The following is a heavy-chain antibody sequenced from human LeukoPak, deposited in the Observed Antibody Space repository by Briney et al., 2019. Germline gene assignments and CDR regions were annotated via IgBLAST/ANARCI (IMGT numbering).Heavy chain of an antibody. CDR3: ATGLREPVFDY. CDR2: FDPEDGET. CDR1: GYTVTGLA. J-gene: IGHJ4*02. D-gene: IGHD3-16*01. Sequence: ASVKVSCKVSGYTVTGLAMHWVRQAPGKGLEWMGGFDPEDGETIYAQKFQGRVTMTEDTSTDTAYMELSSLRSEDTAVYYCATGLREPVFDYWGQGTLVTVSS. V-gene: IGHV1-24*01.